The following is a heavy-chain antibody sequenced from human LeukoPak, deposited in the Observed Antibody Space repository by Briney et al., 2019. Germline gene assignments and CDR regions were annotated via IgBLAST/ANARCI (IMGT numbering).Heavy chain of an antibody. CDR2: FDPEDGET. CDR1: GYTLTELS. J-gene: IGHJ4*02. V-gene: IGHV1-24*01. Sequence: ASVKVSCKVSGYTLTELSMHWVRQAPGKGLEWMGGFDPEDGETIYAQKFQGRVTMTEDTSTDTAYMELSSLRSEDTAVYYCASPGVGATTTPYYFDYWGQGTLVTVSS. D-gene: IGHD1-26*01. CDR3: ASPGVGATTTPYYFDY.